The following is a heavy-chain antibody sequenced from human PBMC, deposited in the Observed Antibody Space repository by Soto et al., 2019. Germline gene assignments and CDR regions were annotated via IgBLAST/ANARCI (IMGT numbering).Heavy chain of an antibody. J-gene: IGHJ6*02. CDR1: GYTFTAYY. V-gene: IGHV1-46*01. D-gene: IGHD3-3*02. Sequence: ASVKVSCKASGYTFTAYYMHWVRQAPGQGLEWMGTIIPSGGSTSYAQKFQGRVTMTRDTSTSTAYMELSSLTSEDTAVYYCARALAPFYYYYGMDVWGQGTTVTVSS. CDR2: IIPSGGST. CDR3: ARALAPFYYYYGMDV.